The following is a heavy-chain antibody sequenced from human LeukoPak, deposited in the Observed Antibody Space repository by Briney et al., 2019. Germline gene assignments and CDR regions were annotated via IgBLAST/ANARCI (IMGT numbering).Heavy chain of an antibody. CDR1: GGSISSSSYY. D-gene: IGHD3-9*01. V-gene: IGHV4-39*01. CDR2: IYYSGNT. J-gene: IGHJ3*02. Sequence: PSETLSLTCTVSGGSISSSSYYWGWIRQPPGKGLEWIGSIYYSGNTYYNPSLKGRVTISVDTSKNQFSLKLSSVTAADTAVYYCARHPRRYFGPADIWGQGTMVTVSS. CDR3: ARHPRRYFGPADI.